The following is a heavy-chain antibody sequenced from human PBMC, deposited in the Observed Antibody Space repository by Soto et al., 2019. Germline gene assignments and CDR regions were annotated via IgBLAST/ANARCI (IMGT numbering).Heavy chain of an antibody. CDR1: GFIFSDHY. V-gene: IGHV3-72*01. Sequence: EVQLVESGGGLVQPGGSLRLSCAASGFIFSDHYMDWVRQAPGKGLEWVGRIRNRANSYSTEYAASVQGRFTISRDDSKSSLYLQMNSQKTDDTAVYYCVREGALSGSSGYYDYWGQGTLVTVCS. J-gene: IGHJ4*02. D-gene: IGHD5-12*01. CDR2: IRNRANSYST. CDR3: VREGALSGSSGYYDY.